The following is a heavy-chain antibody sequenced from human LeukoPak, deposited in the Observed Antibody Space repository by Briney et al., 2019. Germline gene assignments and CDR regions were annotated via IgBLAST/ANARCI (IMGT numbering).Heavy chain of an antibody. D-gene: IGHD2-2*01. V-gene: IGHV3-9*01. J-gene: IGHJ6*03. CDR1: GFTFDDYS. CDR3: ARGVGEDIVVVPAAGINYYYYYMDV. Sequence: SGGSLRLSCEASGFTFDDYSMHWVRQAPGKGLEWVSGISWNSGIIGYADSVKGRFTISRDNAKNSLHLQMNGLRVEDTAVYYCARGVGEDIVVVPAAGINYYYYYMDVWGKGTTVTVSS. CDR2: ISWNSGII.